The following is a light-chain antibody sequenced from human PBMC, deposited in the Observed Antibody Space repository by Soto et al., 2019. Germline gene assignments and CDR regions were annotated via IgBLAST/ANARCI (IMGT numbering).Light chain of an antibody. Sequence: QSALTQPPSASGSPGQSVTISCTGTSSDVGGYNYVSWYQQHPGKAPKLMIYEVSKRPSGVPDRFSGSKSGNTASLTVSGLPAEDEADYYCSSYAGSNNLFGGGTKVTVL. V-gene: IGLV2-8*01. CDR3: SSYAGSNNL. CDR2: EVS. CDR1: SSDVGGYNY. J-gene: IGLJ3*02.